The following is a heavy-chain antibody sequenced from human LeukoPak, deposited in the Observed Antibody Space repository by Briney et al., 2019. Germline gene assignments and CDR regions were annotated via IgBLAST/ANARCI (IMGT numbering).Heavy chain of an antibody. CDR3: ARIGGTTPNDY. Sequence: PSETLSLTCTVSGGSISSGGYYWSWIRQPPGKGLEWIGYIYHSGSTYYNPSLKSRVTISVDRSKNQFSLKLSSVTAADTAVYYCARIGGTTPNDYWGQGTLVTVSS. CDR1: GGSISSGGYY. J-gene: IGHJ4*02. CDR2: IYHSGST. D-gene: IGHD1-7*01. V-gene: IGHV4-30-2*01.